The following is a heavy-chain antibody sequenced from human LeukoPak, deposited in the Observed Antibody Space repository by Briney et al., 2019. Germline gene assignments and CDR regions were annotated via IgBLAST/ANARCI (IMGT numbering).Heavy chain of an antibody. CDR1: GDRVSSNSVT. J-gene: IGHJ5*02. D-gene: IGHD4-23*01. V-gene: IGHV6-1*01. Sequence: SQTLSLTCAISGDRVSSNSVTWNWIRQSPSRGLEWLGRTYYRSKWFNDYALSVRGRITFNADTSKNQLSLQLNSVAPEDTALYYCTRVTSNSNWFDPWGQGTLVTVSS. CDR3: TRVTSNSNWFDP. CDR2: TYYRSKWFN.